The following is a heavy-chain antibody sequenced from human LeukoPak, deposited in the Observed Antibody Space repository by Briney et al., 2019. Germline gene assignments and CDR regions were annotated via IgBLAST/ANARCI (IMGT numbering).Heavy chain of an antibody. CDR2: IHYSGNT. D-gene: IGHD6-13*01. V-gene: IGHV4-39*02. Sequence: SETLSLTCTASGGSISSSDYYWGWIRQPPGKGLEWIGCIHYSGNTYYNPSLKSRVAISVDTSRNHFSLRLSSVTAADTAVYYCARPRAAAAGTGFDYWGQGTLVTVSS. CDR1: GGSISSSDYY. J-gene: IGHJ4*02. CDR3: ARPRAAAAGTGFDY.